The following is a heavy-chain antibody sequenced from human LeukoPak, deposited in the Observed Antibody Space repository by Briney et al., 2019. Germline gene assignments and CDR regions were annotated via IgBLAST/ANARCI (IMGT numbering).Heavy chain of an antibody. CDR3: AKYPGMDV. CDR1: GFTLRSYA. Sequence: GGSLRLSCAASGFTLRSYAMSWVRQAPGKGLEWVSGISVSGGSTYYAGSVKGRFTISRDNSNNTLYLQMNSLRVEDTAIYYCAKYPGMDVWGQGTTVTVSS. J-gene: IGHJ6*02. V-gene: IGHV3-23*01. CDR2: ISVSGGST.